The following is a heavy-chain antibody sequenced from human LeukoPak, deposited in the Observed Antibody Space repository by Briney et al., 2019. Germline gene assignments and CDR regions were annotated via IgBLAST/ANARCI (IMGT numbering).Heavy chain of an antibody. Sequence: SETLSLTCTVSGGSISINYWTWIRQPPGKGLEWIGYIHHRGSTYYNPSLTSRVTISVDTSKNQFSLKLSSVTAADTAVFYCARGTQYSSSWYYFDYWGQGILVTVSS. J-gene: IGHJ4*02. V-gene: IGHV4-59*01. CDR1: GGSISINY. CDR3: ARGTQYSSSWYYFDY. CDR2: IHHRGST. D-gene: IGHD6-13*01.